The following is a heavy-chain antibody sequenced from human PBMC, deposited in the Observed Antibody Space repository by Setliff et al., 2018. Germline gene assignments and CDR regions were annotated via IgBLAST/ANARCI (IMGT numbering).Heavy chain of an antibody. V-gene: IGHV4-59*01. J-gene: IGHJ4*02. CDR1: GGSISSYY. D-gene: IGHD3-22*01. CDR3: ARDSGYYLYYFDY. CDR2: IYYSGST. Sequence: SETLSLTCTVSGGSISSYYWSWIRQPPGKGLEWIGYIYYSGSTNYNPSLKRRVTISVDTSKNQFSLKLSSVTATDTAVYYCARDSGYYLYYFDYWGQGTLVTVSS.